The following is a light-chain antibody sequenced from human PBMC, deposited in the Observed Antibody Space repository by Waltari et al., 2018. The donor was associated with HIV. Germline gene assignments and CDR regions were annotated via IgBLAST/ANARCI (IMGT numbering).Light chain of an antibody. Sequence: NFMLTQPHSVSESPGKTVIISCSRSSGSIASYYVQWYQQRPGSSPTTVIYEDNQRPAWVPGRFSVSIDSSSNSASLTISGLKTEDEADYYCQSYDSNNVLFGGGTKLTVL. V-gene: IGLV6-57*01. CDR2: EDN. CDR3: QSYDSNNVL. J-gene: IGLJ2*01. CDR1: SGSIASYY.